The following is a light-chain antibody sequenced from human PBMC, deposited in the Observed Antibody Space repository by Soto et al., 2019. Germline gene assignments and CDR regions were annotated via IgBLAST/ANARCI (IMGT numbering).Light chain of an antibody. J-gene: IGKJ1*01. V-gene: IGKV3-15*01. CDR3: QQYNDWHPEA. Sequence: ETVMTQSPATLSVSPGERSTLSCMAIQSVSSNLAWYQQKPCQAPRLLIYGASTRATGIPARFSGSGSGTDYTLTISSLQYEDSAVYYCQQYNDWHPEAFGQGTKVDIK. CDR2: GAS. CDR1: QSVSSN.